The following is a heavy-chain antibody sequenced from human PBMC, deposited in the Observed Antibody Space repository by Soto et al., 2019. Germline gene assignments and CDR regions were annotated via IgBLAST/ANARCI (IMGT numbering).Heavy chain of an antibody. J-gene: IGHJ4*02. Sequence: QVQLVQSGAEVKKPGSSVKVSCKASGGTFSSYAISWVRQAPGQGLEWMGGIIPIFGTANYAQKFQGRVTIXAXVSTSTAYMELSSLRSEDTAVYYCVTYSSGWLFNDYWGQGTLVTVSS. CDR3: VTYSSGWLFNDY. CDR2: IIPIFGTA. D-gene: IGHD6-19*01. CDR1: GGTFSSYA. V-gene: IGHV1-69*12.